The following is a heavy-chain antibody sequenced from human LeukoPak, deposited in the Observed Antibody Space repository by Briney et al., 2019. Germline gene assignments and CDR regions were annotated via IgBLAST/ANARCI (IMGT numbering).Heavy chain of an antibody. D-gene: IGHD6-6*01. V-gene: IGHV3-74*01. CDR1: GVTFRSYW. CDR3: ASTIYSSSSKGFDP. J-gene: IGHJ5*02. Sequence: GRSLRLSCAASGVTFRSYWMDWVRLAPGKGLVWVSRINSDGSRTSYADSLKGGFTISRDNPKNTLYLQMNSLRAEDTAVYYCASTIYSSSSKGFDPWGQGTLVTVSS. CDR2: INSDGSRT.